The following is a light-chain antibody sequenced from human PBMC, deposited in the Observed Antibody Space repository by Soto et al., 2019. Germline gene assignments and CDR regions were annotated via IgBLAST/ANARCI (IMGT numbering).Light chain of an antibody. CDR2: DAS. CDR1: QSVSSY. CDR3: QQYGSSEII. J-gene: IGKJ5*01. Sequence: IVLTQSPATLSLSPGERATLSCRASQSVSSYLAWYQQKPGQAPRLLIYDASNRATGIPDRFSGSGSGTDFTLTISRLEPEDFAVYYCQQYGSSEIIFGQGTRL. V-gene: IGKV3-20*01.